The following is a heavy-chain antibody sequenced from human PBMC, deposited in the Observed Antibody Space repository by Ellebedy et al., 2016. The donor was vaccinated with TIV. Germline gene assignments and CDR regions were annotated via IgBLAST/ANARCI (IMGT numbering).Heavy chain of an antibody. D-gene: IGHD3-10*01. CDR3: ARGVYYGSGSPDAFDI. Sequence: SVKVSXXASGGTFSSYAISWVRQAPGQGLEWMGGIIPIFGTANYAQKFQGRVTITADESTSTAYMELSSLRSEDTAVYYCARGVYYGSGSPDAFDIWGQGTMVTVSS. J-gene: IGHJ3*02. V-gene: IGHV1-69*13. CDR2: IIPIFGTA. CDR1: GGTFSSYA.